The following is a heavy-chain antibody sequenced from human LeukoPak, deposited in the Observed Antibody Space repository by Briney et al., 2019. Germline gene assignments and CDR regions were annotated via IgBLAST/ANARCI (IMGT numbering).Heavy chain of an antibody. CDR1: GFNFNSYA. Sequence: GGSLRLSCAASGFNFNSYALYWVRQAPGKGLEWVAVISYDGSKIYYADSVKGRFTISRDTSKNTAYLEMNSLRVDDTAVYYCARDVISRNMITLGLGFWGQGTLVTVSS. J-gene: IGHJ4*02. D-gene: IGHD3-16*01. CDR3: ARDVISRNMITLGLGF. V-gene: IGHV3-30*04. CDR2: ISYDGSKI.